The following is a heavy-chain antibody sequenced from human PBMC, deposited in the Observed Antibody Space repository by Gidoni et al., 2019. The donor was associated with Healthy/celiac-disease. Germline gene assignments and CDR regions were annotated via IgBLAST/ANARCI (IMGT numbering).Heavy chain of an antibody. J-gene: IGHJ6*03. CDR1: GFTFSSYA. Sequence: QVQLVESGGGVVQPGRSLRLSCAASGFTFSSYAMHWVRQAPGKGLEWVAVISYDGSNKYYADSVKGRFTISRDNSKNTLYLQMNSLRAEDTAVYYCARAFGQPNYDFWSGSLPHYYYYMDVWGKGTTVTVSS. D-gene: IGHD3-3*01. V-gene: IGHV3-30*01. CDR3: ARAFGQPNYDFWSGSLPHYYYYMDV. CDR2: ISYDGSNK.